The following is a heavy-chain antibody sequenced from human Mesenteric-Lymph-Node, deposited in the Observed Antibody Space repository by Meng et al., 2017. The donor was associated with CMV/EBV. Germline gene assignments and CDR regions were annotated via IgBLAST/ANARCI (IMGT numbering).Heavy chain of an antibody. J-gene: IGHJ4*02. V-gene: IGHV1-2*02. CDR1: GYHFADYY. Sequence: FSCKDSGYHFADYYLHWVRQAPGRGLEWMGWINPNSGGTSYAQKFQGRVTMTRDTSITTTFMELSGLRSDDTAVYYCARGGTTDFDYWGQGTLVTVSS. CDR3: ARGGTTDFDY. CDR2: INPNSGGT. D-gene: IGHD4-17*01.